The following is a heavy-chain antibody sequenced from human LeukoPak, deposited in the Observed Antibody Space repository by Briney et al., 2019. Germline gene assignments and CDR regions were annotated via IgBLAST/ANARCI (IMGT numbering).Heavy chain of an antibody. CDR2: INPNSGGT. Sequence: ASVKVSCKASGYTFTGYYMHWVRQAPGQGLEWMGWINPNSGGTNYAQKFQGRVTMTRDTSISTAYMELSRLRSDDTAVYYCARGVWAYCGGDCYSLENYWGQGTWSPSPQ. CDR3: ARGVWAYCGGDCYSLENY. J-gene: IGHJ4*02. D-gene: IGHD2-21*01. CDR1: GYTFTGYY. V-gene: IGHV1-2*02.